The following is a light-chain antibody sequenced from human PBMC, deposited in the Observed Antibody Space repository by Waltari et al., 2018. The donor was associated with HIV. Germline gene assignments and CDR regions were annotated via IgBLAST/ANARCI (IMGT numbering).Light chain of an antibody. V-gene: IGLV1-40*01. CDR1: SSNIGAGHD. CDR3: QSFDNTLRGV. J-gene: IGLJ3*02. Sequence: TPPPSVSRAPRQRVTIPCTGTSSNIGAGHDVPWYQQLPGTAPKLLIFGNDKRPSGVPDRCSGSQAGSSASLAITGLQPEDEGDYYCQSFDNTLRGVFGGGTKLTVL. CDR2: GND.